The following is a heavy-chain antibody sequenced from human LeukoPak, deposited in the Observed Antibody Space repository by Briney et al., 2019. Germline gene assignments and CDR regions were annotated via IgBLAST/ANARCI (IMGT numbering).Heavy chain of an antibody. CDR1: GYTFTGYY. CDR3: ARDRVAYWSPFDI. D-gene: IGHD2-8*02. CDR2: INPSGGST. J-gene: IGHJ3*02. Sequence: ASVKVSCTASGYTFTGYYMHWVRQAPGQGLEWMGIINPSGGSTSYAQKFQGRVNMTRDTSTSTVYMELSSLRSEDTAVYYCARDRVAYWSPFDIWGQGTMVTVSS. V-gene: IGHV1-46*03.